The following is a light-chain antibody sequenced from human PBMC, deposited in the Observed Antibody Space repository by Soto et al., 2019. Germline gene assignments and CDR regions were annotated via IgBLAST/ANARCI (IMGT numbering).Light chain of an antibody. CDR1: QSVSSNY. V-gene: IGKV3-20*01. J-gene: IGKJ2*01. CDR3: QQYGWSPYT. CDR2: GAS. Sequence: EIELTQSPGTLSLSPGERATLSCRASQSVSSNYLAWYQQKPGQAPRLLIYGASSRATGIPDRFSGSGSGTDFTLTISRLEPEDFAVYYCQQYGWSPYTFGQGTKLEIK.